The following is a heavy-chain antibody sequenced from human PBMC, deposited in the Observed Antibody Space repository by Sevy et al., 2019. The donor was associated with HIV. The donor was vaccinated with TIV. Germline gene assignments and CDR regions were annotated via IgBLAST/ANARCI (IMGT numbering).Heavy chain of an antibody. CDR3: VRAIAKDGSF. D-gene: IGHD6-13*01. J-gene: IGHJ4*02. CDR2: INQDGDVT. Sequence: GGSLRLSCVASGFTLNNYWMHWVRQAPGKGLEWVANINQDGDVTYYVDSVRGRFTISRDNGRNLVFLQMNSLRVDDTALYFCVRAIAKDGSFWGQGTLVTVS. CDR1: GFTLNNYW. V-gene: IGHV3-7*01.